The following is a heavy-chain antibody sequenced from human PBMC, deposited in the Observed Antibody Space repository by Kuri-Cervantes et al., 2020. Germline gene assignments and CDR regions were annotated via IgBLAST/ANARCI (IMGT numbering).Heavy chain of an antibody. CDR1: GGSISSSSYY. Sequence: GSLRLSCTVSGGSISSSSYYWGWIRQPPGKGLEWIGSIYYSGSTYYNPSLKSRVTISVDTSKNQFSLKLSSVTAADTAVYYCARRGYADNYFDYWGRGTLVTVSS. J-gene: IGHJ4*02. V-gene: IGHV4-39*01. D-gene: IGHD1-1*01. CDR2: IYYSGST. CDR3: ARRGYADNYFDY.